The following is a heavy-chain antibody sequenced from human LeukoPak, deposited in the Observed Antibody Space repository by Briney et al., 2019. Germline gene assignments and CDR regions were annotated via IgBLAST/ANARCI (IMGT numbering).Heavy chain of an antibody. J-gene: IGHJ6*03. Sequence: ASVKVSCKASGYTFTDYYMHWVRQAPGQGLEWMGWINPNSGGTNYAQKFQGRVTMTRDTSISTAYMELSRLRSDDTAVYYCARGYYGYYYYMDVWGKGTTVTISS. D-gene: IGHD2/OR15-2a*01. V-gene: IGHV1-2*02. CDR1: GYTFTDYY. CDR2: INPNSGGT. CDR3: ARGYYGYYYYMDV.